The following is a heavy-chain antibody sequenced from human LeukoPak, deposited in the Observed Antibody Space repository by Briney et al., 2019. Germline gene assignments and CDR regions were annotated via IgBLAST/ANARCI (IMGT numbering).Heavy chain of an antibody. Sequence: GGSLRLSCTASGFTFSSYWMNWLRQAPGKGLEGVANIKQDGSEKKYVDSVKGRFTISRDNAKNSLYLQMNSLRAEDTAVYYCARVYGVYYDSTGYYSGWGQGTLVTVSS. D-gene: IGHD3-22*01. CDR2: IKQDGSEK. J-gene: IGHJ4*02. V-gene: IGHV3-7*01. CDR3: ARVYGVYYDSTGYYSG. CDR1: GFTFSSYW.